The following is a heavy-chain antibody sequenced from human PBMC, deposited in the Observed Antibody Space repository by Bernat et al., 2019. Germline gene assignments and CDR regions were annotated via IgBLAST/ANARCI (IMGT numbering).Heavy chain of an antibody. J-gene: IGHJ6*02. CDR2: IWDDGSNK. V-gene: IGHV3-33*01. CDR1: GFTFSSYG. Sequence: QVQLVESGGGVVQPGRSLRLSCAASGFTFSSYGMHWVRQAPGKGLEWVAVIWDDGSNKYYADSVKGRFTISRDNSKNTLYLQMNSLRAEDTAVYYCARDSMVRGVISLLVGMDVWGQGTTVTVSS. D-gene: IGHD3-10*01. CDR3: ARDSMVRGVISLLVGMDV.